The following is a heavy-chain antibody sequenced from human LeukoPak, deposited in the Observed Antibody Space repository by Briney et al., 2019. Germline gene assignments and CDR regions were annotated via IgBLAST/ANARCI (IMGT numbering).Heavy chain of an antibody. D-gene: IGHD2-8*02. CDR3: AKNRGHCVDGVCHNYYYMDV. CDR2: VSGSAGRT. V-gene: IGHV3-23*01. CDR1: GFTFSSFA. J-gene: IGHJ6*03. Sequence: GGSLRLSCAASGFTFSSFAMTWVRQAPGKGLEWVSTVSGSAGRTDYADSVKGRFTISRDNLKNTLYLQMNGLRAEETAVYYCAKNRGHCVDGVCHNYYYMDVWGRGTTLTLSS.